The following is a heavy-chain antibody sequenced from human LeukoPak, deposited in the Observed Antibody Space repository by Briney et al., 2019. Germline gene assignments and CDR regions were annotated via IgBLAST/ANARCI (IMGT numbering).Heavy chain of an antibody. CDR1: GFTFSSYSMN. D-gene: IGHD1-26*01. V-gene: IGHV4-39*01. CDR2: IYYSGST. J-gene: IGHJ4*02. Sequence: GSLRLSCAASGFTFSSYSMNWVRQPPGKGLEWIGSIYYSGSTYYNPSRKSRVTISVDTSKNQFSLKLSSVTAADTAVYYCARLEGSHTSFDYWGQGTLVTVSS. CDR3: ARLEGSHTSFDY.